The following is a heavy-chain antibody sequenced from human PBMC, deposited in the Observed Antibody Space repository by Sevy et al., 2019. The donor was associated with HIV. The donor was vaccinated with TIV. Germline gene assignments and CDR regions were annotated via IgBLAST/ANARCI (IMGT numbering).Heavy chain of an antibody. CDR3: ARPYGSGSWEAFDI. V-gene: IGHV3-21*01. J-gene: IGHJ3*02. CDR1: GFTFNSYT. Sequence: GGSLRLSCAASGFTFNSYTMNWVRQAPGKGLEWVSSISFSSNYIYYADSVKGRFTISRDNAQNSLYLQMNSLRAEDRAIYYCARPYGSGSWEAFDIWGQGTMVTVSS. D-gene: IGHD3-10*01. CDR2: ISFSSNYI.